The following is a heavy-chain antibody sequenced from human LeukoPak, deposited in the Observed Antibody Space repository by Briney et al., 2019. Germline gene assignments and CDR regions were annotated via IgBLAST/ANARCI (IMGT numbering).Heavy chain of an antibody. CDR3: AREGYYYDSRDFDY. V-gene: IGHV1-69*13. Sequence: ASVKVSCTASGGTFSNYAVSWVRQAPGQGLEWMGGIIPIFGTANYAQKFQGRVTITADESTSTAYMELSSLRSEDTAVYYCAREGYYYDSRDFDYWGQGTLVTVSS. D-gene: IGHD3-22*01. CDR1: GGTFSNYA. J-gene: IGHJ4*02. CDR2: IIPIFGTA.